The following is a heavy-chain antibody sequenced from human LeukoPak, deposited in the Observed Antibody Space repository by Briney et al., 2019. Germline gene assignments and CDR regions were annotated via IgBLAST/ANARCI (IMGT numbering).Heavy chain of an antibody. J-gene: IGHJ4*02. CDR3: ARDNIRSLDY. CDR1: GFTFRTYW. V-gene: IGHV3-74*01. CDR2: IDSDGSST. D-gene: IGHD1-14*01. Sequence: RGGSLRLSCAASGFTFRTYWTHWVRQVPGQGLVWVSRIDSDGSSTSYADSVKGRFTISRDNARNTFYLQMNSLRAEDTAVYYCARDNIRSLDYWGQGTLVTVSS.